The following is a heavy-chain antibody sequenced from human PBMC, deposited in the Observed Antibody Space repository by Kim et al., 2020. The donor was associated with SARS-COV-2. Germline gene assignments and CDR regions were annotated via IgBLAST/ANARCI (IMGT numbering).Heavy chain of an antibody. Sequence: GGSLRLSCAASGFTFSSYAMSWVRQAPGKGLEWVSAISGSGGSTYYADSVKGRFTISRDNSKNTLYLQMNSLRAEDTAVYYCAKEGHPTGLYDRDAFDIWGQGTMVTVSS. V-gene: IGHV3-23*01. CDR3: AKEGHPTGLYDRDAFDI. D-gene: IGHD3-22*01. CDR1: GFTFSSYA. CDR2: ISGSGGST. J-gene: IGHJ3*02.